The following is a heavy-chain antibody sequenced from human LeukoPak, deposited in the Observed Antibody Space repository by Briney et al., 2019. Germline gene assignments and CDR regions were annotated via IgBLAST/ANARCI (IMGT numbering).Heavy chain of an antibody. V-gene: IGHV3-23*01. CDR1: GFTFRSYA. J-gene: IGHJ4*02. CDR3: AKEPYDSSGYYFDY. CDR2: ISGSGGNT. D-gene: IGHD3-22*01. Sequence: GGSLRLSCAASGFTFRSYAMSWVRQAPGKGLEWVSAISGSGGNTNYADSVKGRFAISRDNSKNTLFLQMNRLRAEDTAVYYCAKEPYDSSGYYFDYWGQGTLVIVSS.